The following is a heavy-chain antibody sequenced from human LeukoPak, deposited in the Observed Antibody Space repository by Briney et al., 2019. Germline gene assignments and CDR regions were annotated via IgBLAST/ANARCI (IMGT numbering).Heavy chain of an antibody. CDR1: GFTFRSNW. Sequence: PGGSLRLSCAASGFTFRSNWMHWVRQAPGKGLVWVSRIRPDGSGSNYADSVKGRFTISRDNAKNTLYLQMNSLRAEDTALYYCVAEVDYWGQGTLVTVSS. J-gene: IGHJ4*02. CDR3: VAEVDY. V-gene: IGHV3-74*01. CDR2: IRPDGSGS. D-gene: IGHD2-15*01.